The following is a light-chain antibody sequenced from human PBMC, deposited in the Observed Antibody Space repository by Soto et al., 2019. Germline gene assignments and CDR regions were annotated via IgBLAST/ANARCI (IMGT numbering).Light chain of an antibody. CDR1: SSNIGAIYD. J-gene: IGLJ3*02. Sequence: QSVLTQPPSVSGAPGQRVTISCTGSSSNIGAIYDVYWYQQLPGTAPKLLIYSNNQRPSGVPDRFSGSKSGTSASLAISGLRSEDEADYYCAAWDDSLSGPVFGGGTKLTVL. CDR3: AAWDDSLSGPV. V-gene: IGLV1-47*02. CDR2: SNN.